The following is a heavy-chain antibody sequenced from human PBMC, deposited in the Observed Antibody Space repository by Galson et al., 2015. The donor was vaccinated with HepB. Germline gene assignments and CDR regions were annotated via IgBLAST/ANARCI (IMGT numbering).Heavy chain of an antibody. CDR1: GYTFTSYY. Sequence: SVKVSCKASGYTFTSYYMHWVRQAPGQGLEWMGIINPSGGSTSYAQKFQGRVTMTRDTSTSTVYMELSSLRSEDTAVYYCARDKEVVIAAAGTAFDIWGQGTMVTVSS. V-gene: IGHV1-46*01. J-gene: IGHJ3*02. CDR2: INPSGGST. D-gene: IGHD6-13*01. CDR3: ARDKEVVIAAAGTAFDI.